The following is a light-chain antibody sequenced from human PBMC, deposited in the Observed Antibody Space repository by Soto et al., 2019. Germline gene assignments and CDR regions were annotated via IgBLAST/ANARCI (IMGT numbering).Light chain of an antibody. CDR3: QQYGSNPTT. CDR1: QSVRSSY. Sequence: EIVLTQSPGTLSLSPGERATLSCRASQSVRSSYLAWYQQKPGQAPRLLIYATSSRDTGIPDRFRGSGSGTDFTLTISRLEPEDSAVYYCQQYGSNPTTFGGGTKVQIK. CDR2: ATS. J-gene: IGKJ4*01. V-gene: IGKV3-20*01.